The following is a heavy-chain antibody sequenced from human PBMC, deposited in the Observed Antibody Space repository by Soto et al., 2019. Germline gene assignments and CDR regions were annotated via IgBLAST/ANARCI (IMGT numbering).Heavy chain of an antibody. CDR3: ARDVDDTVVVADDYYYYYYMDV. Sequence: QVQLVESGGGLVKPGGSLSLSCAASGFTFSDYYMSWIRQAPGKGLEWVSYISSSGSTIYYADSVKGRFTISRDNAKNSLYLQMNSLRAEDTAVYYCARDVDDTVVVADDYYYYYYMDVWGKGTTVTVSS. J-gene: IGHJ6*03. V-gene: IGHV3-11*01. D-gene: IGHD2-15*01. CDR2: ISSSGSTI. CDR1: GFTFSDYY.